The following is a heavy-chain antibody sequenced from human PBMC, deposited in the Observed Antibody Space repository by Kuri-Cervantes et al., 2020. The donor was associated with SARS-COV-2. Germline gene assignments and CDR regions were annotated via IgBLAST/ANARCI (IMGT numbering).Heavy chain of an antibody. J-gene: IGHJ4*02. CDR2: IIPIVGAP. V-gene: IGHV1-69*04. Sequence: SVKVSCKTSVCSFSSYAISWVRQAPGQGLEWMGRIIPIVGAPNYAQNFQGRVTITADTSTSTAYVELSSPRSEDTAVYHCARETSRTSGTRYYVDYWGQGTLVTVSS. CDR1: VCSFSSYA. D-gene: IGHD6-19*01. CDR3: ARETSRTSGTRYYVDY.